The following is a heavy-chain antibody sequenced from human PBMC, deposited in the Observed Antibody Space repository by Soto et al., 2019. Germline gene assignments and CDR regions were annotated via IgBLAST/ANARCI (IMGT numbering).Heavy chain of an antibody. CDR3: ATVKKGTYYDFWSGATGDDY. CDR2: FDPEDGET. J-gene: IGHJ4*02. CDR1: GYTLTELS. Sequence: ASVKVSCKVSGYTLTELSMHWVRQAPGKGLEWMGGFDPEDGETIYAQKFQGRVTMTEDTSTDTAYMELSSLRSEDTAVYYCATVKKGTYYDFWSGATGDDYWGQGTLVTVSS. V-gene: IGHV1-24*01. D-gene: IGHD3-3*01.